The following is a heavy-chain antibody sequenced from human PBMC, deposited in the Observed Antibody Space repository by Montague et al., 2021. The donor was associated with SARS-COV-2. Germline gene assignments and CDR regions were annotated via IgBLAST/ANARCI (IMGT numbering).Heavy chain of an antibody. V-gene: IGHV4-34*01. J-gene: IGHJ5*02. CDR1: AGSVRDYC. CDR2: INHGGTT. Sequence: SETLSLTCAVYAGSVRDYCWSLIRQPPGKRLWWIGVINHGGTTNNNPFLRSRVTTAGDTSKNQFSLKLTSVTAADTAVYYCARGPRITVVVVVNSDIWFDLWGQGTLVTVSS. D-gene: IGHD3-22*01. CDR3: ARGPRITVVVVVNSDIWFDL.